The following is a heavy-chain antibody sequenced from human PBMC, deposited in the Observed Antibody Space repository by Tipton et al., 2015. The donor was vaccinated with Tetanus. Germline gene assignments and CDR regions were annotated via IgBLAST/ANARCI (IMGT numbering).Heavy chain of an antibody. CDR3: ARVGISQNAYSYVYHGLDV. CDR1: EFVFSSFG. D-gene: IGHD5-18*01. CDR2: ISHDGSHK. V-gene: IGHV3-30*03. J-gene: IGHJ6*02. Sequence: SLRLSCEASEFVFSSFGMHWVRQAPGKGLEWVALISHDGSHKYYADSVKGRFTVSRDNSKNTLYLEMNSLRAEDTAVYYCARVGISQNAYSYVYHGLDVWGQGTTVTVSS.